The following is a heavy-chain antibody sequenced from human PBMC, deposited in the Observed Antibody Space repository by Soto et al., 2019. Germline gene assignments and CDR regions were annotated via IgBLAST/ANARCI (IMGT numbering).Heavy chain of an antibody. D-gene: IGHD2-21*01. CDR2: IYYSGST. CDR1: GGSISTGACY. Sequence: SETLSLTCSVSGGSISTGACYWSWFRQPPGKGLEWIGYIYYSGSTYYNPSLKSRVTISVDTSKNQFSLKLSSVTAADTAVYYCARADHILGYFDYSGQGTLVTVS. V-gene: IGHV4-30-4*01. CDR3: ARADHILGYFDY. J-gene: IGHJ4*02.